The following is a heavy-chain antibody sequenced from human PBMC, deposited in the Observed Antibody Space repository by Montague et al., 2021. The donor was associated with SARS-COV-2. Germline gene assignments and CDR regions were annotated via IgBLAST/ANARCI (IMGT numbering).Heavy chain of an antibody. CDR1: GFTFRSYG. D-gene: IGHD2-15*01. Sequence: SLRLSCAASGFTFRSYGMHWVRQAPGKGLEWVAVMSYDGSNKSYADSVKGRFTVSRDNSKNTLYLQMNSLRPEDTAVYYCAKGPYCFRGTCTGGACEYWGQGTLVTVSS. CDR2: MSYDGSNK. CDR3: AKGPYCFRGTCTGGACEY. J-gene: IGHJ4*02. V-gene: IGHV3-30*18.